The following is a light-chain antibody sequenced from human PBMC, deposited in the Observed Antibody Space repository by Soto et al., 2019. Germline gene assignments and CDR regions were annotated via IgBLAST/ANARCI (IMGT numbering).Light chain of an antibody. Sequence: EIVMTQSPATLSVSPGERATLSCRASQSVSSNLAWYQQKPGQAPRLLIYGASTRATGIPARFSGSGSGTEFTLTISSLPSEDFAVYYCQQYNNWPLTFGQGTRLEIK. J-gene: IGKJ5*01. V-gene: IGKV3-15*01. CDR1: QSVSSN. CDR2: GAS. CDR3: QQYNNWPLT.